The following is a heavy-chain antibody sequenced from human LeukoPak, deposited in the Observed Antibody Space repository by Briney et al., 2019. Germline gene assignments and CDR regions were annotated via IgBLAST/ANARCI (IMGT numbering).Heavy chain of an antibody. D-gene: IGHD3-22*01. Sequence: GGSLRLSCAASGFTFDDYGLSWVRQPPGKGLEWVSSISSSSSYIYYADSVKGRFTISRDNAKNSLYLQMNSLRAEDTAVYYCARDPRDYYDSSGYFAPLYFQHWGQGTLVTVSS. CDR3: ARDPRDYYDSSGYFAPLYFQH. J-gene: IGHJ1*01. CDR1: GFTFDDYG. CDR2: ISSSSSYI. V-gene: IGHV3-21*01.